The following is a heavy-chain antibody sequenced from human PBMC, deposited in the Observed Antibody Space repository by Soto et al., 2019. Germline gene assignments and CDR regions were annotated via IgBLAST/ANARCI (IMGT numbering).Heavy chain of an antibody. CDR3: TTGGITSYNYYYYYMDV. CDR2: IKSKTDGGTT. CDR1: ESADINAW. V-gene: IGHV3-15*01. Sequence: PGGSVRHTGAASESADINAWRSWIHQAPGKGLEWVGRIKSKTDGGTTDYAAPVKGRFTISRDDSKNTLYLQMNSLKTEDTAVYYCTTGGITSYNYYYYYMDVWGKGTTVTVSS. D-gene: IGHD2-2*01. J-gene: IGHJ6*03.